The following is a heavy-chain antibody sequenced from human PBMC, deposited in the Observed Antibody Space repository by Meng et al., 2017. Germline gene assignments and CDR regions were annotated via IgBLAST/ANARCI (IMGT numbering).Heavy chain of an antibody. D-gene: IGHD3-10*01. V-gene: IGHV4-34*01. CDR3: ARNKGSGSYPYYYYGMDV. Sequence: LSCAVYGGSFSGYYWSWIRQPPGKGLEWIGEINHSGSTNYNPSLKSRVTISVDTSKNQFSLKLSSVTAADTAVYYCARNKGSGSYPYYYYGMDVWGQGTTVTVSS. J-gene: IGHJ6*02. CDR2: INHSGST. CDR1: GGSFSGYY.